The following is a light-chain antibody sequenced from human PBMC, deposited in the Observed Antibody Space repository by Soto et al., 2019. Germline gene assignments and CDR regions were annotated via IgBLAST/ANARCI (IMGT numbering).Light chain of an antibody. Sequence: DLQMTQSPSSLSASVGDRVTITCRASQDIRSDLGWYQQKPGKAPKRLIYAASRLQSGVPSRFSAGGSGTEFILTISSLQPEDFATYYCLQHKDYPYTFGQGTKVEIK. J-gene: IGKJ2*01. CDR1: QDIRSD. V-gene: IGKV1-17*01. CDR2: AAS. CDR3: LQHKDYPYT.